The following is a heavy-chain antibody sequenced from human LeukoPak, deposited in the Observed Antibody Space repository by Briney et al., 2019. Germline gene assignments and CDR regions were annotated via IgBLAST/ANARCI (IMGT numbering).Heavy chain of an antibody. V-gene: IGHV1-2*02. J-gene: IGHJ4*02. Sequence: ASVKVSCKASGYTFTGYYMHWVRQAPGQGLEWMGWINPNSGGTNYPQKFQGRVTMTRDTSISTAYMELSRLRSDDTAVYYCAIGGIVGATTFDYWGQGSLVTVSS. CDR2: INPNSGGT. CDR3: AIGGIVGATTFDY. D-gene: IGHD1-26*01. CDR1: GYTFTGYY.